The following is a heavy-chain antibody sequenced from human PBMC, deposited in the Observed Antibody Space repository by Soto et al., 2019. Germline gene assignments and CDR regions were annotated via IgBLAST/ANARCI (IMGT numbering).Heavy chain of an antibody. D-gene: IGHD3-16*02. CDR2: IYWDDDR. V-gene: IGHV2-5*02. CDR3: AHIMITYGGVIGLDAFDN. J-gene: IGHJ3*02. CDR1: GFSLNTRGVG. Sequence: SGPTLVNPTQTLTLTCTFSGFSLNTRGVGVGWIRQPPGKALEWLAVIYWDDDRRYSPSLNSRLTITKDTSRNQVVLAMTNMDPVDTATYYCAHIMITYGGVIGLDAFDNWGQGTMVTVSS.